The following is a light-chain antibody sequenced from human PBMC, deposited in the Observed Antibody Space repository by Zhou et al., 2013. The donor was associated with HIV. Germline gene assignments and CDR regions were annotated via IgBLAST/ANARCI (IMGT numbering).Light chain of an antibody. CDR2: DAS. CDR3: QQYDNLPYS. V-gene: IGKV1-33*01. CDR1: QSISNY. Sequence: DIQMTQSPSTLSASVGDRVTVTCRASQSISNYLNWYRQKPGKAPELLIYDASNLETGVPSRFSGSGSGTDFTFTISSLQPEDVATYYCQQYDNLPYSFGQGTKLEI. J-gene: IGKJ2*03.